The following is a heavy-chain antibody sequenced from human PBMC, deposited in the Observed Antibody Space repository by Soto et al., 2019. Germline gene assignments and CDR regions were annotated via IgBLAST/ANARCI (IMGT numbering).Heavy chain of an antibody. V-gene: IGHV1-8*01. D-gene: IGHD1-26*01. CDR2: MQPSSGRT. CDR1: GYSFTSLD. J-gene: IGHJ4*02. Sequence: GASGKVSSKASGYSFTSLDINWVRQTTGQGLAWMGWMQPSSGRTGYAQKFQGRVTMTRDTSINTAYMELSSLTSDDTAFYYCARGVTAGVDYWGQGTLVSVSS. CDR3: ARGVTAGVDY.